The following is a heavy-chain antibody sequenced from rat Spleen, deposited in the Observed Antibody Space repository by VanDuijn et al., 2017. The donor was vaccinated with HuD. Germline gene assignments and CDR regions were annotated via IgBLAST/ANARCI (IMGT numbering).Heavy chain of an antibody. CDR1: GFTFSDYK. D-gene: IGHD4-3*01. CDR2: INYDGSDT. CDR3: ARHNSGYGVMDV. J-gene: IGHJ4*01. V-gene: IGHV5-7*01. Sequence: EVQLVESDGGLVQPGRSLKLSCAASGFTFSDYKMAWVRQAPKKGLEWVATINYDGSDTYSRDSVKGRFTISRDNAKSTLYLQMDSLRSEDTATYYCARHNSGYGVMDVWGQGASVTVSS.